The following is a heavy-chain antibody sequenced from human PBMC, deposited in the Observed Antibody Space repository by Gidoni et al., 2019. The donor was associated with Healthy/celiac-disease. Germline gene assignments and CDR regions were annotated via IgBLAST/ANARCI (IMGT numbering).Heavy chain of an antibody. J-gene: IGHJ4*02. Sequence: QVQLQESGPGLVKPSGPLSLTCAVPGGSISSSNWWSWVRQPPGKGLEWIGEIYHSGRTNYNPSLKSRVTISVDKSKNQFSLKLSSVTAADTAVYYCARKVPAAYDYYFDYWGQGTLVTVSS. CDR2: IYHSGRT. CDR3: ARKVPAAYDYYFDY. CDR1: GGSISSSNW. D-gene: IGHD2-2*01. V-gene: IGHV4-4*02.